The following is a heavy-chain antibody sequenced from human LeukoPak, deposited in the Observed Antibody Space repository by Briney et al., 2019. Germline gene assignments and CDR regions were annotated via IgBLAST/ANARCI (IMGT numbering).Heavy chain of an antibody. CDR3: ARDPGHWGPLRVVQPSHAFDI. J-gene: IGHJ3*02. Sequence: ASVKVSCKASGYTFTGYYMHWVRQAPGQGLEWMGWINPNSGGTNYAQKFQGWVTMTRDTSISTAYMELSRLRSDDTAVYYCARDPGHWGPLRVVQPSHAFDIWGQGTMVTVSS. CDR2: INPNSGGT. D-gene: IGHD2-15*01. CDR1: GYTFTGYY. V-gene: IGHV1-2*04.